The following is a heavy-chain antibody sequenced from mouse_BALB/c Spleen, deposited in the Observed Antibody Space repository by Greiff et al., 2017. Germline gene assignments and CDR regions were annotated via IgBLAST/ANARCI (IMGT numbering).Heavy chain of an antibody. V-gene: IGHV14-4*02. CDR1: GFNIKDYY. D-gene: IGHD2-12*01. Sequence: EVQVVESGAELVRSGASVKLSCTASGFNIKDYYMHWVKQRPEQGLEWIGWIDPENGDTEYAPKFQGKATMTADTSSNTAYLQLSSLTSEDTAVYYCSARYDNFDYWGQGTTLTVSS. J-gene: IGHJ2*01. CDR2: IDPENGDT. CDR3: SARYDNFDY.